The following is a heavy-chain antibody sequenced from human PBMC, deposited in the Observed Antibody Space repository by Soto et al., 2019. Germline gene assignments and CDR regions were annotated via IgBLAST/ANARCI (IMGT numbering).Heavy chain of an antibody. CDR3: ARVVGYYYDSSGYFRSRYYFDY. D-gene: IGHD3-22*01. J-gene: IGHJ4*02. V-gene: IGHV4-30-4*01. CDR2: IYYSGST. CDR1: GGSISSGDYY. Sequence: KTSETLSLTCTVSGGSISSGDYYWSWIRQPPGKGLEWIGYIYYSGSTYYNPSLKSRVTISVDTSKNQFSLKLSSVTAADTAVYYCARVVGYYYDSSGYFRSRYYFDYWGQGTLVTV.